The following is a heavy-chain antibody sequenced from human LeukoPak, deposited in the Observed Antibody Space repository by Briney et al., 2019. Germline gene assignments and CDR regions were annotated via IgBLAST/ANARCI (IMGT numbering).Heavy chain of an antibody. Sequence: GGSLRLSCAASGFTFSVYAMSWVRQAPGKGLEWVSVISGSGDSTYYAESVKGRFTISRDNSKNTLYLHLNSVRGEDTAAYYCAKGGRITPFGVVTPFDYWGQGTLVTVSS. D-gene: IGHD3-3*01. CDR3: AKGGRITPFGVVTPFDY. CDR1: GFTFSVYA. CDR2: ISGSGDST. J-gene: IGHJ4*02. V-gene: IGHV3-23*01.